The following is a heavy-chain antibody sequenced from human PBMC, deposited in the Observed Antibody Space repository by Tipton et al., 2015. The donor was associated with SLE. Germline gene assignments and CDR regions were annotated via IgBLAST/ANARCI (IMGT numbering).Heavy chain of an antibody. Sequence: QLVQSGAEVKKPGASVRVSCKASGYTFDAFGITWVRQAPGQGPEWMGWISGYNSNIDYAQKFQGRVTMTTDTSTATVYMELRSLRSDDTAAYYCARDRGNGYFDVWGRGTLVTVSS. D-gene: IGHD1-1*01. CDR2: ISGYNSNI. J-gene: IGHJ2*01. V-gene: IGHV1-18*01. CDR3: ARDRGNGYFDV. CDR1: GYTFDAFG.